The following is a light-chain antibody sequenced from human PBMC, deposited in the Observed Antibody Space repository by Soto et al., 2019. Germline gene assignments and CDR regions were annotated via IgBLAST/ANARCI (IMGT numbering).Light chain of an antibody. CDR1: QGISSY. CDR2: AAS. J-gene: IGKJ4*01. CDR3: QQLNSYPPT. V-gene: IGKV1-9*01. Sequence: DIQLTQSPSFLSASVGDRVTITCRASQGISSYLAWYQQKPGKPPKLLIDAASTLQSGVPSRFSGSASGTEFTLTISSLQPEDFATYFCQQLNSYPPTFGGGTKVEIK.